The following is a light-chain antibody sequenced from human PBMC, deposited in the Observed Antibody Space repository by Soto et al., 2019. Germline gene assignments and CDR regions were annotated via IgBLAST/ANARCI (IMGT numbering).Light chain of an antibody. CDR3: QQTYTYHRT. Sequence: DIQMPQSPSSLSASVGDRVTITCRASQSITTYLYWYQQKPGKAPKLLIYAASNLQSGVPSRFSGSASGTAFTLTIGSLQPEDFATYFCQQTYTYHRTFGKG. J-gene: IGKJ5*01. V-gene: IGKV1-39*01. CDR1: QSITTY. CDR2: AAS.